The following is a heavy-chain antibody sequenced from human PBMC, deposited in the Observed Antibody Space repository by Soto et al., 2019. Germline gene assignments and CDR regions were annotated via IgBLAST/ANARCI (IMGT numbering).Heavy chain of an antibody. Sequence: GGSLRLSCAASGFTFSSYAMTWVRQAPGKGLEWVSGISGSGGTTYYADSVKGRFTISRDNSKNTLYLQINSLRVEDTAVYYCAKDLYYYESSGFQASDYWGQGTLVTVSS. V-gene: IGHV3-23*01. CDR2: ISGSGGTT. J-gene: IGHJ4*02. CDR1: GFTFSSYA. CDR3: AKDLYYYESSGFQASDY. D-gene: IGHD3-22*01.